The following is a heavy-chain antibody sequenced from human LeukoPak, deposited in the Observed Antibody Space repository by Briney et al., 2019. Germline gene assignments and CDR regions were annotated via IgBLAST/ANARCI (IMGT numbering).Heavy chain of an antibody. Sequence: GGSLRLSCAASEFIFGNFWMSWVRQAPGKGLEWLANINRDGSVKQYVDSVRGRFTISRDNAKDSLYLQMNSLRIDDTAIYYCAKTDSGRNAEGGHWGQGTLVSVSS. CDR2: INRDGSVK. V-gene: IGHV3-7*05. CDR3: AKTDSGRNAEGGH. D-gene: IGHD3-10*01. J-gene: IGHJ4*02. CDR1: EFIFGNFW.